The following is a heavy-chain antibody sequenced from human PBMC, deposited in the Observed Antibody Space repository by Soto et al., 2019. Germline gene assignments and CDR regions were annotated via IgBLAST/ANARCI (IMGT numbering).Heavy chain of an antibody. CDR1: GFIFGSYA. Sequence: GGSLRLSCAASGFIFGSYAMNWVRQVPGKGPEWVAVLSTDGSTPYYADSVRGRFTISRDNSKSTLFLQMNSLRPGDTAIYFCAKSYDLWSPYLSFGDQRDPWGQGTLVTVSS. V-gene: IGHV3-30*16. CDR3: AKSYDLWSPYLSFGDQRDP. CDR2: LSTDGSTP. D-gene: IGHD3-3*01. J-gene: IGHJ5*02.